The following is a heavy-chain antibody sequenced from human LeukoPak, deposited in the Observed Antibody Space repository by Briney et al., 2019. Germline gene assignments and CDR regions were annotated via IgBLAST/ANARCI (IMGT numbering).Heavy chain of an antibody. V-gene: IGHV4-59*08. CDR1: GGSISSFY. CDR2: VYNTGST. D-gene: IGHD5-18*01. CDR3: ARHGGQLWLYYFDY. J-gene: IGHJ4*02. Sequence: SETLSLTCTVSGGSISSFYWSWIRQPPGKGLEWIGYVYNTGSTYYNPSLMSRVTISEDTSKNQISLKLGSVTAADTAVYYCARHGGQLWLYYFDYWGQGTLVTVSS.